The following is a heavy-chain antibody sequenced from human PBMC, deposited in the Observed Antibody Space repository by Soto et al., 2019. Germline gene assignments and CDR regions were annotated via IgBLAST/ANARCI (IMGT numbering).Heavy chain of an antibody. CDR2: IFSNDEK. CDR3: ARIRGSQRDPHADDI. Sequence: QVTLKESGPVLVKPTETLTLTCTVSGFSLSNARMGVSWIRQPPGKDLEWLAHIFSNDEKSYSTSLKSRLTTSKDTSKRHVVLTMTNMDPVDTATYYCARIRGSQRDPHADDIWGQGTMVTVSS. J-gene: IGHJ3*02. CDR1: GFSLSNARMG. V-gene: IGHV2-26*01. D-gene: IGHD1-26*01.